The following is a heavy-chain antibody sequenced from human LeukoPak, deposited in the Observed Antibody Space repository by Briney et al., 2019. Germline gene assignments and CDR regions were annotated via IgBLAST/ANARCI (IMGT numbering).Heavy chain of an antibody. CDR2: INDPSTT. J-gene: IGHJ3*02. CDR1: GFAFNIHA. D-gene: IGHD2-15*01. CDR3: AKDALSGYSIYDPFDI. Sequence: GGSLRLSCAASGFAFNIHAMSWVRQAPGKGLEWVSNINDPSTTYYADSVKGRFTISRDDSKNTLFLQMNGVRAEDTAQYYCAKDALSGYSIYDPFDIWGQGTMVTVSS. V-gene: IGHV3-23*01.